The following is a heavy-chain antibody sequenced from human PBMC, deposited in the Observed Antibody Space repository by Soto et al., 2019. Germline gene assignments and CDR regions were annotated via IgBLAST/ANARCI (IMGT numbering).Heavy chain of an antibody. CDR1: GDSISSEKW. V-gene: IGHV4-4*02. D-gene: IGHD2-21*02. Sequence: QVQLQESGPGLVKPSGTLSLTCAVSGDSISSEKWWSWVRQPPGKGLEWIGEIHHSGRTNYNPSLTSRVTILVEKSKNQVSLELSSMTAADTAVYYCARGGDWQFDYWGQGTLVTVSS. CDR3: ARGGDWQFDY. J-gene: IGHJ4*02. CDR2: IHHSGRT.